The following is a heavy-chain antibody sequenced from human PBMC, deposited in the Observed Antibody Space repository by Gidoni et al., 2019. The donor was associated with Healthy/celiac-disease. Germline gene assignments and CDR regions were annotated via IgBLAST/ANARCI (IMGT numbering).Heavy chain of an antibody. V-gene: IGHV4-39*01. CDR1: GGSISSSSYH. CDR3: ARHDGGADWYYDFWSGYYTVYYYGMDV. J-gene: IGHJ6*02. Sequence: QLQLQESGPGLVKPSETLSLTCTVSGGSISSSSYHWGWIRQPPGKGLEWIGSIYYSGSTYYNPSLKSRVTISVDTSKNQFSLKLSSVTAADTAVYYCARHDGGADWYYDFWSGYYTVYYYGMDVWGQGTTVTVSS. CDR2: IYYSGST. D-gene: IGHD3-3*01.